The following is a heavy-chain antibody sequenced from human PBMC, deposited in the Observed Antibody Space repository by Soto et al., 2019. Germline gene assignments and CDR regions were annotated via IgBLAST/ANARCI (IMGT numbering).Heavy chain of an antibody. CDR3: AKDYIGGSSGWLFDY. J-gene: IGHJ4*02. Sequence: GGSLRLSCAASGFTFSSYGMHWVRQAPGKGLEWVAVISYDGSNKYYADSVKGRFTISRDNSKNTLYLQMNSLRAEDTAVYYCAKDYIGGSSGWLFDYWGQGTLVTVSS. CDR2: ISYDGSNK. V-gene: IGHV3-30*18. CDR1: GFTFSSYG. D-gene: IGHD6-19*01.